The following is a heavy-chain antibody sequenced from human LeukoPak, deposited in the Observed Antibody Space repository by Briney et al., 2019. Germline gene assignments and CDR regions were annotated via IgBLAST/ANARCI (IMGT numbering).Heavy chain of an antibody. CDR3: ARLIITGGYFDY. D-gene: IGHD1-20*01. V-gene: IGHV4-38-2*01. CDR2: IYHSGST. Sequence: SETLSLTCAVSGYSISSGYYWGWIRKPPGKGLEWIGSIYHSGSTYYNPSLKSRVTISVDTSKNQFSLKLSSVTAADTAVYYCARLIITGGYFDYWGQGTLVTVSS. J-gene: IGHJ4*02. CDR1: GYSISSGYY.